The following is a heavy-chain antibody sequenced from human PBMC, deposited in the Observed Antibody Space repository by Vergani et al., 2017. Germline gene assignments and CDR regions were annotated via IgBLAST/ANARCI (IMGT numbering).Heavy chain of an antibody. CDR3: ARQRPGSGWSPGDFDD. CDR2: IYYSGLT. D-gene: IGHD6-19*01. V-gene: IGHV4-39*01. Sequence: QLQLQQSGPGLVKPSETLFLTCTVSADSISSGSYYWGWIRQPPGKSLEWIGSIYYSGLTYYNPSLKSRVAISVDTSKNQFSLKGTSVTAAATAVYFCARQRPGSGWSPGDFDDWGQGILVTVSS. CDR1: ADSISSGSYY. J-gene: IGHJ4*02.